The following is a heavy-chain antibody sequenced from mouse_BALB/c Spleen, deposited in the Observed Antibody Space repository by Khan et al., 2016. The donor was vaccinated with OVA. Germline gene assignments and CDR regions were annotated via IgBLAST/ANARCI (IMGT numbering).Heavy chain of an antibody. J-gene: IGHJ3*01. V-gene: IGHV5-4*02. CDR1: GFTFSDYY. CDR2: ISDGGSYT. CDR3: ERGYYGAPFAY. D-gene: IGHD2-13*01. Sequence: EVELVESGGGLVRPGGSLKLSCAASGFTFSDYYMYWVRQTPEKRLEWVATISDGGSYTYYPDSVKGRFTISRDDAKNNLYLQMSSLKSEDTAMYYCERGYYGAPFAYWGQGTLVTVSA.